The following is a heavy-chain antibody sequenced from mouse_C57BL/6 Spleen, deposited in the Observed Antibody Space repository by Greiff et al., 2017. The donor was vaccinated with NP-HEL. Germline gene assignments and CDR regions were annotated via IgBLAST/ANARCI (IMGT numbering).Heavy chain of an antibody. Sequence: EVMLVESGGGLVQPGGSLSLSCAASGFTFTDYYMSWVRQPPGKALEWLGFIRNKANGYTTEYSASVKGRFTISRDNSQGILYLQMNALRAEDSATYYCARSSLPYPENYAMDYWGQGTSVTVSS. CDR2: IRNKANGYTT. CDR3: ARSSLPYPENYAMDY. J-gene: IGHJ4*01. D-gene: IGHD2-10*01. CDR1: GFTFTDYY. V-gene: IGHV7-3*01.